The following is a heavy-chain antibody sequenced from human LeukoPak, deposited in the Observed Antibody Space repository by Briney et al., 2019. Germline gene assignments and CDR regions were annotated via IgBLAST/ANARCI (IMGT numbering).Heavy chain of an antibody. Sequence: GGSLRLSCAASGFTFSSYAMSWVRQAPGKGLEWVSAISGSGGSTYYADSVKGRITISRDNSKNTLYLQMNSLRAEDTAVYYCARYSGSFLREDAFDIWGQGTMVTVSS. J-gene: IGHJ3*02. CDR1: GFTFSSYA. V-gene: IGHV3-23*01. CDR3: ARYSGSFLREDAFDI. D-gene: IGHD1-26*01. CDR2: ISGSGGST.